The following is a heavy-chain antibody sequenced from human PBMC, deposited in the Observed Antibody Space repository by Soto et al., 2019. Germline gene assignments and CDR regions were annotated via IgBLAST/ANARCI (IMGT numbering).Heavy chain of an antibody. CDR1: ECTIINHC. D-gene: IGHD3-10*01. V-gene: IGHV5-51*01. CDR3: ARLPGVRGVFDVFTV. CDR2: IYPGDSDT. Sequence: PGEPLRISWNGSECTIINHCSGWVRQMHMKGLDWMGVIYPGDSDTRYSPSFHGQVTISADKPISTAYLQWSSLKAADTAMYFCARLPGVRGVFDVFTVWGQGTMVTVSS. J-gene: IGHJ3*01.